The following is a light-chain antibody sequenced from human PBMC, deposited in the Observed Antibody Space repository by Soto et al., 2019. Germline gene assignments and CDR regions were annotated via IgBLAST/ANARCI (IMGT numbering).Light chain of an antibody. CDR1: SSDVGGYNY. J-gene: IGLJ1*01. V-gene: IGLV2-14*01. CDR3: SSYTSSSTPHYV. Sequence: QSALTQPASVSGSPGQSITISCTGTSSDVGGYNYVSWYQQHPGKAPKLMIYDVSNRPSGVSNRFSGSKSGNTASLTISGRQAEEEAAYYCSSYTSSSTPHYVFGTGTKLTVL. CDR2: DVS.